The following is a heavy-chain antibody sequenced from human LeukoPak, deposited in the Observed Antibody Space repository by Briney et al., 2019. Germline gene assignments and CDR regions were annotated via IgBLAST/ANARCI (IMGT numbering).Heavy chain of an antibody. D-gene: IGHD2-2*01. CDR1: GFTFSSYS. J-gene: IGHJ5*02. V-gene: IGHV3-48*01. CDR3: ARDLFIVVVPAAQPHNWFDP. Sequence: PGGSLRLSCAASGFTFSSYSMNWVRQAPGKGLEWVSYISSSSSTIYYADSVKGRFTISRDNAKNSLYLQMNSLRAEDTAVYYCARDLFIVVVPAAQPHNWFDPWGQGTLVTVSS. CDR2: ISSSSSTI.